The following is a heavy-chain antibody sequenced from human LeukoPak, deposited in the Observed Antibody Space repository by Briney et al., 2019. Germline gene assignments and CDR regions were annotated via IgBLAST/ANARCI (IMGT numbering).Heavy chain of an antibody. CDR1: GFTFNTYN. CDR3: ARAFRARYFDL. D-gene: IGHD2/OR15-2a*01. Sequence: GGSLRLSCAASGFTFNTYNMNWVRQAPGKGLEWVSSISSSSGYIYYADSVKGRFTISRDNAKNSLYLQMNSLRAEDTAVYYCARAFRARYFDLWGRGTLVTVSS. J-gene: IGHJ2*01. CDR2: ISSSSGYI. V-gene: IGHV3-21*01.